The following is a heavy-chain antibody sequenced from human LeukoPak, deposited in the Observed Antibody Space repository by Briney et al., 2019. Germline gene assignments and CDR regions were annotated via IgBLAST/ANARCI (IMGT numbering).Heavy chain of an antibody. V-gene: IGHV3-30-3*01. CDR2: ISYDGSNK. J-gene: IGHJ6*03. D-gene: IGHD4-11*01. Sequence: PGRSLRLSCAASGFTFSSYAMHWVRQAPGKGLEWVAVISYDGSNKYYADSVKGRFTISRDNSKNTLYLQMNSLRAEDTAVYHCAKAGYSDYPYYYYYMDVWGNGTTVTVSS. CDR3: AKAGYSDYPYYYYYMDV. CDR1: GFTFSSYA.